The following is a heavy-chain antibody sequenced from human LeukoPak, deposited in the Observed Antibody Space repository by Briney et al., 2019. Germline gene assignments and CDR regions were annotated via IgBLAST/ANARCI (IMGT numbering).Heavy chain of an antibody. Sequence: PGKSLRLSCAASGFTFSSYGMHWVRQAPGKGLEWVAVISYDGSNKYYADSVKGRFTISRDNSKNTLYLQMNSLRAEDTAVYYCAKDRASGSGYPNYWGQGTLVTVSS. J-gene: IGHJ4*02. CDR2: ISYDGSNK. CDR1: GFTFSSYG. V-gene: IGHV3-30*18. CDR3: AKDRASGSGYPNY. D-gene: IGHD3-22*01.